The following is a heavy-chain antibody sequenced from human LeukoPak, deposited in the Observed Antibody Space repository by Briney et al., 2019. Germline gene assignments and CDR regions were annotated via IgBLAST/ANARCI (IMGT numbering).Heavy chain of an antibody. V-gene: IGHV4-4*07. D-gene: IGHD1-26*01. CDR2: IYTSGSN. J-gene: IGHJ4*02. CDR3: ARENSGSYREFDC. CDR1: AGSISSYY. Sequence: SETLSLTCTVSAGSISSYYWSWIRQPAGKGLEWIGRIYTSGSNNYHASLKGRLSMSVDTSKNQFSLKLSSVTAADAAVFYCARENSGSYREFDCWVQGTLVAVSS.